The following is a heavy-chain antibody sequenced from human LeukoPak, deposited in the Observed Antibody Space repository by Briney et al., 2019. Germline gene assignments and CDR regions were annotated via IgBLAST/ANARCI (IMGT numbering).Heavy chain of an antibody. D-gene: IGHD4-23*01. J-gene: IGHJ3*02. CDR3: ARYRATVVEHHDAFDI. V-gene: IGHV4-39*01. Sequence: KTSETLSLTCTASGGSISTSSYYWGWVRQPPGKGLEWIGNIFYSGSTYYSPSLKSRVTILLDTSRNQFSLKLNSVTAADTAVYYCARYRATVVEHHDAFDIWGQGTMVTVSS. CDR2: IFYSGST. CDR1: GGSISTSSYY.